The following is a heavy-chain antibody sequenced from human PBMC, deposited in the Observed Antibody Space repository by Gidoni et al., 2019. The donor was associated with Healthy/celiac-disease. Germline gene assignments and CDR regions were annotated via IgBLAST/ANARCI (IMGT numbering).Heavy chain of an antibody. CDR1: GGSISSGSYY. CDR2: IYTSGST. V-gene: IGHV4-61*02. CDR3: ARDSSGWTGGYYYYGMDV. J-gene: IGHJ6*02. D-gene: IGHD6-19*01. Sequence: QVQLQESGPGLVKPSQTLSLTCTASGGSISSGSYYWSWIRQPAGKGLEWIGRIYTSGSTNYNPSLKSRVTMSVDTSKNQFSLKLSSVTAADTAVYYCARDSSGWTGGYYYYGMDVWGQGTTVTVSS.